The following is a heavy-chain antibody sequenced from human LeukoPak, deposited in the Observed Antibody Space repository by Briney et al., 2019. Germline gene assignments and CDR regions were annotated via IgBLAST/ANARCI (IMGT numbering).Heavy chain of an antibody. CDR1: GGTFSSYA. CDR3: AISARYSGFWSGPYVDY. J-gene: IGHJ4*02. V-gene: IGHV1-69*05. Sequence: ASVKVSCKASGGTFSSYAISWVRQAPAQGLEWMGRIIPIFGTANYAQKFQGRVTITTDDSTSTAYMELSSLRSEATAVYNCAISARYSGFWSGPYVDYWGQGTLVTVSS. D-gene: IGHD3-3*01. CDR2: IIPIFGTA.